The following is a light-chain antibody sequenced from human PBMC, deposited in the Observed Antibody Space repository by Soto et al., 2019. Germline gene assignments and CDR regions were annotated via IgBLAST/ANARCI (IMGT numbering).Light chain of an antibody. V-gene: IGKV3-11*01. J-gene: IGKJ5*01. Sequence: DIVLTQSPATLSLSPGERATLSCRASQSVNRYLAWYQQKPGQAPRLLIYDASNRATGIPARFSGRGSGTDFTLTISSLEPEDFAVYYCQQRSNWPGITFGQGTRLEIK. CDR2: DAS. CDR3: QQRSNWPGIT. CDR1: QSVNRY.